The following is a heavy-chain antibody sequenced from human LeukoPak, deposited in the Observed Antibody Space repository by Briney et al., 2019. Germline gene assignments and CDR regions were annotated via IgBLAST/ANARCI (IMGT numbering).Heavy chain of an antibody. D-gene: IGHD4-17*01. Sequence: GGSLRLSCAASGFTFSSYGMHWVRQAPGKGLEWVAFIRYDGSNKYYADSVKGRFTISRDNSKNTLYLQMNSLRAEDTAVYYCARDEDYGGPYYYYYMDVWGKGTTVTVSS. V-gene: IGHV3-30*02. J-gene: IGHJ6*03. CDR2: IRYDGSNK. CDR1: GFTFSSYG. CDR3: ARDEDYGGPYYYYYMDV.